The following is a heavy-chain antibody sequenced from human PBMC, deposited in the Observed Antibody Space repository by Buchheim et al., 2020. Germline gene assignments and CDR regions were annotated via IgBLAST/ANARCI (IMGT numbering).Heavy chain of an antibody. V-gene: IGHV3-48*02. D-gene: IGHD3-22*01. J-gene: IGHJ4*02. CDR2: ISSSSSTI. Sequence: EVQLVESGGGLVQPGGSLRLSCAASRFTFSSYSMNWVRQAPGKGLEWVSYISSSSSTIYYADSVKGRFTISRDNAKNSLYLQMNSLRDEDTAVYYCAREIYDSSGYSLFDYWGQGTL. CDR1: RFTFSSYS. CDR3: AREIYDSSGYSLFDY.